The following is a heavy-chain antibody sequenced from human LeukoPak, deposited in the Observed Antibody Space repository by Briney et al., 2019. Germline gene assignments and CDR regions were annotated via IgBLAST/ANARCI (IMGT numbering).Heavy chain of an antibody. J-gene: IGHJ4*02. CDR3: ARDHNSDSYRFDY. D-gene: IGHD6-19*01. Sequence: SQTLSLTCTGSGGSISRGNYYWNWIRQPAGKGLEWIGRIYASGSTDYNPSLKSRVTISVYTSKNQFSLNLSSVTAADTAVYYCARDHNSDSYRFDYWGQGTLVTVSS. CDR2: IYASGST. CDR1: GGSISRGNYY. V-gene: IGHV4-61*02.